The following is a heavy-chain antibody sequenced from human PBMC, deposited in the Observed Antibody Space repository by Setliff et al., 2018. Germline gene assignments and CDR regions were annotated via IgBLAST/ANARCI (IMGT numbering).Heavy chain of an antibody. CDR3: ARTFYYDVSDYSGDAFDI. CDR2: IRHSGST. D-gene: IGHD3-22*01. J-gene: IGHJ3*02. Sequence: PSETLSLTCAVYGGSLSDYYWSWIRQPPGKGLEWIGEIRHSGSTNYNPSLKSRVTISVDTSKNQFSLKLSSVTAADTAVYYCARTFYYDVSDYSGDAFDIWAKGHWSPSPQ. V-gene: IGHV4-34*01. CDR1: GGSLSDYY.